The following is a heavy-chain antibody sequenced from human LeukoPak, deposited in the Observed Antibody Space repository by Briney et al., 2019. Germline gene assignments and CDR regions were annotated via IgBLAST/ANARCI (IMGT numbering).Heavy chain of an antibody. CDR2: IFHSGST. CDR3: ARGDVYSSASDY. V-gene: IGHV4-38-2*01. Sequence: SETPSLTCAVSGYSISSGYYWVWIRQPPGKGLEWIATIFHSGSTYFNPSLQSRVTISLDTSKNQFSLKLSSVTAADTALYYCARGDVYSSASDYWGQGTLVTVSS. CDR1: GYSISSGYY. D-gene: IGHD6-19*01. J-gene: IGHJ4*02.